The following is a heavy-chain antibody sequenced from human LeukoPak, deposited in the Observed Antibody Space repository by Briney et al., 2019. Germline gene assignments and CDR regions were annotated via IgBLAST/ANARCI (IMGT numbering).Heavy chain of an antibody. CDR1: GFTFSSYA. D-gene: IGHD3-16*01. Sequence: PGGSLRLFCAASGFTFSSYAMSWVRQAPGKGLEWLSSISESDAGTYYADSVKGRFTISRDNSKNTLYLQVNSLRAADTAVYHCAKGGLRYFDLWGRGTLVTVSS. J-gene: IGHJ2*01. CDR3: AKGGLRYFDL. V-gene: IGHV3-23*01. CDR2: ISESDAGT.